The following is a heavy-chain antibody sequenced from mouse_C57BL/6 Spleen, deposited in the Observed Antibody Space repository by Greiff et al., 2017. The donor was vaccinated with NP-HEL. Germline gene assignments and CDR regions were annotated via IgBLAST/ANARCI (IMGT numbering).Heavy chain of an antibody. D-gene: IGHD1-1*02. J-gene: IGHJ2*01. V-gene: IGHV1-50*01. CDR2: IDPSDSYT. Sequence: QVQLQQPGAELVKPGASVKLSCKASGYTFTSYWMQWVKQRPGQGLEWIGEIDPSDSYTNYNQKFKGKATLTVDTSSSTAYMQLSSLTSEDSAVYYCARGSGNYFDYWGQGTPLTVSS. CDR1: GYTFTSYW. CDR3: ARGSGNYFDY.